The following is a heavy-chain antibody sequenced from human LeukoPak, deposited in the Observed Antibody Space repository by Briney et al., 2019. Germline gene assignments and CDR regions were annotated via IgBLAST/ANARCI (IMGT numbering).Heavy chain of an antibody. CDR2: ISYDGSTK. D-gene: IGHD1-26*01. J-gene: IGHJ4*02. V-gene: IGHV3-30*18. CDR3: AKDSSVWVVGAISFFDY. CDR1: GFTFSNYG. Sequence: GGSLRLSCTASGFTFSNYGMHWVRQAPGKGLEWVAAISYDGSTKYYADSVKGRFTSSRDNSKNTLYLQMNSLRPEDTAVYYCAKDSSVWVVGAISFFDYWGQGTLVTVSS.